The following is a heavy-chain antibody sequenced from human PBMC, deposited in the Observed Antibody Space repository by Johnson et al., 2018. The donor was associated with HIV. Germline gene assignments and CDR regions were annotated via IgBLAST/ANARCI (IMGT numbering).Heavy chain of an antibody. CDR3: AYSGSNKAFDI. CDR1: GFTFSSYW. D-gene: IGHD1-26*01. V-gene: IGHV3-7*01. J-gene: IGHJ3*02. Sequence: VQLVESGGGLVQPGGSLRLSCVDSGFTFSSYWMSWVRQAPGKGLEWVANIKQDGSEKYYVDSVKGRFTISRDNAKNSLFLQMNSLRAEDTAVYYCAYSGSNKAFDIWGQGTMVTVSS. CDR2: IKQDGSEK.